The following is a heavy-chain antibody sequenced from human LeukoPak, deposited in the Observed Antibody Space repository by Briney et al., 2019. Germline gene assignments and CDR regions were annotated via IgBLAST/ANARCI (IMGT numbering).Heavy chain of an antibody. D-gene: IGHD3-9*01. J-gene: IGHJ4*02. CDR3: ARDLSYGAYYDILTGSVFGY. V-gene: IGHV1-18*01. Sequence: EASVEVSCKASGYTFTSYGISWVRQAPGQGLEWMGWISAYNGNTNYAQKLQGRVTMTTDTSTSTAYMELRSLRSDDTAVYYCARDLSYGAYYDILTGSVFGYWGQGTLVTVSS. CDR1: GYTFTSYG. CDR2: ISAYNGNT.